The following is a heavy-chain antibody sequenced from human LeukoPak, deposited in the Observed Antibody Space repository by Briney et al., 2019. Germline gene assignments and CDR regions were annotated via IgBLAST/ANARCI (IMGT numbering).Heavy chain of an antibody. CDR3: TTEDYYDSSGYLYNWFDP. CDR2: IKSKSDGGTM. V-gene: IGHV3-15*05. CDR1: GSSFTSAR. J-gene: IGHJ5*02. Sequence: KPGGSLRLSCAASGSSFTSARRSGFRQAPGKGLEWVGGIKSKSDGGTMHYAAPVKGRFTISRDDSKNTLYLQMNSLKTEDTAVYYCTTEDYYDSSGYLYNWFDPWGQGVLVTVSS. D-gene: IGHD3-22*01.